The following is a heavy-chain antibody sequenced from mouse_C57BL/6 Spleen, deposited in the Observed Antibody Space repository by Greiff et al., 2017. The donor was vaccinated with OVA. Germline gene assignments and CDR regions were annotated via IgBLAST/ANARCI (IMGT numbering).Heavy chain of an antibody. J-gene: IGHJ2*01. V-gene: IGHV1-15*01. CDR3: TRDDYYGSSPYYFDY. Sequence: VKLMESGAELVRPGASVTLSCKASGYTFTDYEMHWVKQTPVHGLEWIGAIDPETGGTAYNQKFKGKAILTADKSSSTAYMELRSLTSEDSAVYYCTRDDYYGSSPYYFDYWGQGTTLTVSS. D-gene: IGHD1-1*01. CDR2: IDPETGGT. CDR1: GYTFTDYE.